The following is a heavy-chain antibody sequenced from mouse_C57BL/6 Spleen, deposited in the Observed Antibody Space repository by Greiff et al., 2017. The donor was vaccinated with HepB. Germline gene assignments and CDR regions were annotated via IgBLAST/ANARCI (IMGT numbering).Heavy chain of an antibody. CDR2: IRSKSNNYAT. J-gene: IGHJ1*03. CDR1: GFSFNTYA. Sequence: EVKLEESGGGLVQPKGSLKLSCAASGFSFNTYAMNWVRQAPGKGLEWVARIRSKSNNYATYYADSVKDRFTISRDDSESMLYLQMNNLKTEDTAMYYCVRQHYGSRGWYFDVWGTGTTVTVSS. D-gene: IGHD1-1*01. V-gene: IGHV10-1*01. CDR3: VRQHYGSRGWYFDV.